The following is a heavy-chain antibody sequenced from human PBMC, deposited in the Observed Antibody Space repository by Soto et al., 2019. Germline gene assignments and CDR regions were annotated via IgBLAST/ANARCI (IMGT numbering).Heavy chain of an antibody. J-gene: IGHJ5*02. CDR3: AREGPPDIAWFDP. V-gene: IGHV1-69*01. Sequence: QVQLVQSGAEVKKPGSSVKVSCKASGGTFSIYTISWVRQAPGQGLEWMGGSANSAQKFQGILTVTADESTSTVYLELSSLTSEDTAVYYCAREGPPDIAWFDPWGQGTLVSFSS. D-gene: IGHD2-15*01. CDR2: GSA. CDR1: GGTFSIYT.